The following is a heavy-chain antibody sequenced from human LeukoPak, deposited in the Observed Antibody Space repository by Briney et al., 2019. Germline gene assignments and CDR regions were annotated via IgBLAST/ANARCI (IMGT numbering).Heavy chain of an antibody. Sequence: PGGSLRLSCAPSGFTFSRHGMHWVRQAPGKGLEWVAIISNDGSRKYYAHSVEGRFTISRDNSKNTLYLQMDSLRAEDTAVYYCAVGSTYSGSYYDCFDYWGQGTLVTVSS. CDR1: GFTFSRHG. D-gene: IGHD1-26*01. CDR2: ISNDGSRK. J-gene: IGHJ4*02. CDR3: AVGSTYSGSYYDCFDY. V-gene: IGHV3-30*03.